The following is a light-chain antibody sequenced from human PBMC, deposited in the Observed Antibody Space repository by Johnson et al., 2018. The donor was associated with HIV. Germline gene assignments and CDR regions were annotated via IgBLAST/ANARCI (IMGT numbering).Light chain of an antibody. Sequence: VLTQPPSVSAAPGQKVTISCSGSSSNIGNNYVSWYQQLPGTAPKLLIYENNKRPSGIPDRFSGSKSGTSATLGITGLQTGDEADYYCGTWDSSLSASYVLGTGTKVTVL. J-gene: IGLJ1*01. V-gene: IGLV1-51*02. CDR3: GTWDSSLSASYV. CDR2: ENN. CDR1: SSNIGNNY.